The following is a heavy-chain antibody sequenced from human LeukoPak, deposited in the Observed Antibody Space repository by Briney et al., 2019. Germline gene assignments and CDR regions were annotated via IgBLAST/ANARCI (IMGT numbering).Heavy chain of an antibody. CDR3: ARDGDTGYRFAY. V-gene: IGHV3-7*01. J-gene: IGHJ4*02. CDR1: GFSFSHYW. D-gene: IGHD5-12*01. Sequence: GGSLRLSCAASGFSFSHYWMYWVRQAPGKGLEWVANIRPDGDEKYYVDSVKGRFTISRDNAKNSVFLQMNSLSAEATALYFCARDGDTGYRFAYWGQGTLV. CDR2: IRPDGDEK.